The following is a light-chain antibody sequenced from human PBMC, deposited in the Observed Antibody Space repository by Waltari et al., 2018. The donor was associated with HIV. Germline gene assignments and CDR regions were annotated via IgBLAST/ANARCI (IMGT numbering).Light chain of an antibody. CDR3: HADATSSTLHGV. CDR1: SRDVGGYNY. Sequence: QSALTQPASVSGSPGQSITISCTGTSRDVGGYNYVSWYQHHPGKAPKLMIYDVSNRPSGVSNRFSGSKSGNSASLTISGLQAQDKAEYCCHADATSSTLHGVFGGGTKLTVL. J-gene: IGLJ2*01. V-gene: IGLV2-14*03. CDR2: DVS.